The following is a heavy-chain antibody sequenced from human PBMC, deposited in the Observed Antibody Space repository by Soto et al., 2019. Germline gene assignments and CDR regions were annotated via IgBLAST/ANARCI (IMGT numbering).Heavy chain of an antibody. D-gene: IGHD2-15*01. J-gene: IGHJ4*02. V-gene: IGHV3-30-3*01. CDR1: GFTCSSYA. CDR3: ARDALRYCSGGSCYVADY. CDR2: ISYDGSNK. Sequence: GGSLRLSCTASGFTCSSYAMHWVRQAPGKGLEWVAVISYDGSNKYYADSVKGRFTISRDNSKNTLYLQMNSLRAEDTAVYYCARDALRYCSGGSCYVADYWGQGTLVTVSS.